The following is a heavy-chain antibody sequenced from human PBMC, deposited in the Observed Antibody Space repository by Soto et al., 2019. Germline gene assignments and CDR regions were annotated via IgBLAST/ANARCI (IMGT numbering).Heavy chain of an antibody. CDR2: IYYSGST. Sequence: SETLSLTCTVSGGSISSGGYYWSWIRQHPGKGLEWIGYIYYSGSTYYNPSLKSRVTISVDTSKNQFSLKLSSVTAADTAVYYCARAKPNLAYCGGDCPDAFDIWGQGTMVTVSS. V-gene: IGHV4-31*03. D-gene: IGHD2-21*02. CDR3: ARAKPNLAYCGGDCPDAFDI. J-gene: IGHJ3*02. CDR1: GGSISSGGYY.